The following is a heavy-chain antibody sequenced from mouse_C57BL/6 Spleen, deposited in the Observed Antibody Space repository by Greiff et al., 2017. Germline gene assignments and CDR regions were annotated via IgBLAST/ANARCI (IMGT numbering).Heavy chain of an antibody. Sequence: EVQVVESEGGLVQPGSSMKLSCTASGFTFSDYYMAWVRQVPEKGLEWVADINYDGSSTYYLDSLKSRFIISRDNAKNILYLQMSSLKSEDTATYYCARESGSSSAYAMDYWGQGTSVTVSS. CDR1: GFTFSDYY. CDR2: INYDGSST. CDR3: ARESGSSSAYAMDY. D-gene: IGHD1-1*01. V-gene: IGHV5-16*01. J-gene: IGHJ4*01.